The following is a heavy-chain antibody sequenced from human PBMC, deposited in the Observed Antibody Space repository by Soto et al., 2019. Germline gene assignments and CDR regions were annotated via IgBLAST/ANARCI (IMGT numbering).Heavy chain of an antibody. J-gene: IGHJ4*02. CDR2: ISGSGGST. CDR3: AKGTRWMYYFDY. CDR1: GFTFSSYV. V-gene: IGHV3-23*01. D-gene: IGHD2-8*01. Sequence: EVQLLESGGGLVQPGGSLRLSCAASGFTFSSYVMSWVRQAPGKGLEWVSVISGSGGSTYYADSVKGRFTISTDNSKNTLYLQMSSLRAEDTAVYYCAKGTRWMYYFDYWGQGTLVTVSS.